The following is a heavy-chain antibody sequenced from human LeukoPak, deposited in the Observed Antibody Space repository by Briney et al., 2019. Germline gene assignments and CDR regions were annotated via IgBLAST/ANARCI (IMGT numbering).Heavy chain of an antibody. CDR2: IYPGDSDT. V-gene: IGHV5-51*01. CDR1: GYSFTSYW. Sequence: GESLKISCKGSGYSFTSYWIAWVRHMPGKGLECMGFIYPGDSDTRYSPSFQGQVTISADRSISTAYLQWSSLKASDTAMYYCARLGISYHYYMDVWGKGTTVTISS. J-gene: IGHJ6*03. CDR3: ARLGISYHYYMDV. D-gene: IGHD1-14*01.